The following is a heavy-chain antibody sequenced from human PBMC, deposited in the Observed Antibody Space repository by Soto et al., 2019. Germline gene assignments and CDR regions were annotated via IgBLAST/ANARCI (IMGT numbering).Heavy chain of an antibody. J-gene: IGHJ5*02. Sequence: ASVKVSCKASGYTFTSYAMNWVRQAPGQRLEWMGWINAGNGNTKYSQKFQGRVTITRDTSASTAYMELSSVTAADTAVYYCARGGDIVATIEPTCFDPWGQGTLVTVSS. CDR2: INAGNGNT. CDR1: GYTFTSYA. CDR3: ARGGDIVATIEPTCFDP. V-gene: IGHV1-3*01. D-gene: IGHD5-12*01.